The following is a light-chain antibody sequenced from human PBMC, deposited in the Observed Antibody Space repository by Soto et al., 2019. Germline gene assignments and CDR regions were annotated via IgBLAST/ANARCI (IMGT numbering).Light chain of an antibody. CDR1: QSINNY. CDR3: QQRFTTLGT. CDR2: AAS. Sequence: RQMTQSPSPLSASIEEKVSIACPATQSINNYLAWYQQKPGKAPKLLIYAASTLESGVPSRFSGSGSGTDFTLTISSLQPDDFAVYFCQQRFTTLGTFGQGTKVDIK. J-gene: IGKJ1*01. V-gene: IGKV1-39*01.